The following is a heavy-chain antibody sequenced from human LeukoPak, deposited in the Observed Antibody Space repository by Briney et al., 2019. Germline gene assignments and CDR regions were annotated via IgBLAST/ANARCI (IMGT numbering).Heavy chain of an antibody. Sequence: ASVKVSCKASGYTFTGYYMHWVRQAPGQGLEWMGWISPTSGGTNYAQKFQGRVTMTRNTSISTAYMELSRLRSDDTAVYYCAREAYASGSFRTDYYYMDVWGKGTTVTISS. CDR3: AREAYASGSFRTDYYYMDV. J-gene: IGHJ6*03. V-gene: IGHV1-2*02. D-gene: IGHD3-10*01. CDR2: ISPTSGGT. CDR1: GYTFTGYY.